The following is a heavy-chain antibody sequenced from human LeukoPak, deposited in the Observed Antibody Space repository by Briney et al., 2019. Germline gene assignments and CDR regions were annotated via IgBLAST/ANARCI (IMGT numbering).Heavy chain of an antibody. CDR3: AKDFITIFGVVPPYYMDV. CDR2: IGGSGGST. D-gene: IGHD3-3*01. V-gene: IGHV3-23*01. J-gene: IGHJ6*03. CDR1: GFTFSTYA. Sequence: GGSLRLSCAASGFTFSTYAMSWVRQAPGKGLEWVSGIGGSGGSTYYADSVKGRFTISRDNSKNTLYLQMNSLRGEDTAVYYCAKDFITIFGVVPPYYMDVWGKGTTVTVSS.